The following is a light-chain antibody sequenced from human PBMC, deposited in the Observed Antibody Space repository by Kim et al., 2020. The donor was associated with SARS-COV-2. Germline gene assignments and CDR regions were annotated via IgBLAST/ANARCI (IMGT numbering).Light chain of an antibody. CDR1: SSDVGGYNY. J-gene: IGLJ1*01. CDR3: SSYTSSSTLV. Sequence: GQSVTISCAGTSSDVGGYNYVSWYQQHPGKAPKLMIYDVSNRPSGGSNRFSGSKSGNTASLTISGLQAEDEADYYCSSYTSSSTLVFGTGTKVTVL. V-gene: IGLV2-14*03. CDR2: DVS.